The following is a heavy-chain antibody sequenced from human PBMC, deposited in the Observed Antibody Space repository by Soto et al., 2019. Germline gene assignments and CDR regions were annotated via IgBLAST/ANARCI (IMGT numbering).Heavy chain of an antibody. J-gene: IGHJ4*02. CDR1: GGTFSSYA. Sequence: QVQLVQSGAEVKKPGSSVKVSCKVSGGTFSSYAISWVRQAPGQGLEWMGGIIPIFGTANYAQKFQGRVTITADESTRTAYMELSSLRSEDTAVYYCASRIAVAGTFYFDYWGQGTLVTVSS. D-gene: IGHD6-19*01. V-gene: IGHV1-69*01. CDR2: IIPIFGTA. CDR3: ASRIAVAGTFYFDY.